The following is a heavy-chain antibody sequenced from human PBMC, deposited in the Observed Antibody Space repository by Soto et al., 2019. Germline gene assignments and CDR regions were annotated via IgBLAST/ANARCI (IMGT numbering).Heavy chain of an antibody. CDR3: ARGSLQARDPYGMDV. CDR1: GYTFTSYD. V-gene: IGHV1-8*02. J-gene: IGHJ6*02. Sequence: ASVKVSCKASGYTFTSYDINWVRQATGQGLEWMGRMNPNSGYTGYTQKFQGRVTMTRNTSIRTVYMELSSLRSEDTAVYYCARGSLQARDPYGMDVWGQGTTVTVSS. CDR2: MNPNSGYT.